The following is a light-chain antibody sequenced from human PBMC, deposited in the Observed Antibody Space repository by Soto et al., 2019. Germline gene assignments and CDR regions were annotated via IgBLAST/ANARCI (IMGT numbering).Light chain of an antibody. Sequence: QAVVTQSPSASGTPGQRVTISCSGSSSNIGSNYVYWYQQLPGTAPKLLIYRNNQRPSGVPDRFSGSKSGTSASLAISGLRSDDEADYFCATWDDSLNGFYVFGTGTKLTVL. CDR3: ATWDDSLNGFYV. CDR2: RNN. CDR1: SSNIGSNY. J-gene: IGLJ1*01. V-gene: IGLV1-47*01.